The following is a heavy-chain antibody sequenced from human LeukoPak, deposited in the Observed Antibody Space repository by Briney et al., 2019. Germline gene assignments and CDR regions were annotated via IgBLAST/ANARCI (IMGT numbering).Heavy chain of an antibody. CDR3: AKAQNHNWFDP. V-gene: IGHV3-9*01. D-gene: IGHD1-14*01. J-gene: IGHJ5*02. Sequence: GRSLRLSCAASRFTFDDYAMHWVRQAPGKGLEGVSGISWNSGSIGYADSVKGRFTISRDNAKNSLYLQMNSLRAEDTALYYCAKAQNHNWFDPWGQGTLVTVSS. CDR2: ISWNSGSI. CDR1: RFTFDDYA.